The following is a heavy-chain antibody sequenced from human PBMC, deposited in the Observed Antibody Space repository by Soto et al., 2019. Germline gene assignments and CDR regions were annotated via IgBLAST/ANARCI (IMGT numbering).Heavy chain of an antibody. J-gene: IGHJ6*03. D-gene: IGHD6-13*01. V-gene: IGHV3-53*04. Sequence: PGGSLRLSCAASGFTVSSNYMSWVRQAPGKGLEWVSVIYSGGSTYYADSVKGRFTISRHNSKNTLYLQMNSLRAEDTAVYYCARPRRAAAGTRGHYYYMDVWGKGTTVTVSS. CDR2: IYSGGST. CDR3: ARPRRAAAGTRGHYYYMDV. CDR1: GFTVSSNY.